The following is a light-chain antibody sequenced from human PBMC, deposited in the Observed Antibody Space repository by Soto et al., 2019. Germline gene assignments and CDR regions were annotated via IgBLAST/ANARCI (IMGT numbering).Light chain of an antibody. CDR2: GAS. V-gene: IGKV3-15*01. Sequence: IVMTQSPATLSVSPGERATLSCRASQSVDDNLAWYQQKPGQAPRLLIYGASTRATGIPARFSGSGSGTDFTLTISRLEPEDFAVYYCQQRYNWPLTFGGGTKVDIK. CDR3: QQRYNWPLT. J-gene: IGKJ4*01. CDR1: QSVDDN.